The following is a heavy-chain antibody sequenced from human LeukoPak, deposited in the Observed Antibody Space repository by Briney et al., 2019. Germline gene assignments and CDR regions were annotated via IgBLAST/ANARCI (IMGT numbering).Heavy chain of an antibody. J-gene: IGHJ4*02. V-gene: IGHV3-7*01. CDR2: IHKAGTES. CDR3: ARARPLDY. CDR1: GFTFTDYW. Sequence: GGSLRLSCAASGFTFTDYWMTWVRQVPGKGLEWVANIHKAGTESYYVDSVKGRFAISRDNAKNSLYLQMNSLRAEDTAAYYCARARPLDYWGQGTLVTVSS.